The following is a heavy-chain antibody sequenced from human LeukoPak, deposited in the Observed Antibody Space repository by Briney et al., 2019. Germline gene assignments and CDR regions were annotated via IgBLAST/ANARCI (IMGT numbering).Heavy chain of an antibody. V-gene: IGHV1-18*01. CDR2: ISGFNGNT. CDR1: GYTFASYS. Sequence: ASVKVSCKASGYTFASYSISWVRQAPGQGLEWMGWISGFNGNTNHAQNLQDRVTMTTDTSTSTAYMELRSLRSDDTAVYFCARVPNQYCTSRCYYTAFDIWGQGTMVTVSS. J-gene: IGHJ3*02. D-gene: IGHD2/OR15-2a*01. CDR3: ARVPNQYCTSRCYYTAFDI.